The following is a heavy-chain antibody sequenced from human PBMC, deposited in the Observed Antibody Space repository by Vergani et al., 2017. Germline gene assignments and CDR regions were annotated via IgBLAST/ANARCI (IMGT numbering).Heavy chain of an antibody. Sequence: VQLVQSGAEVKKPGASVKVSCKASGYTFTGYYMHWVRQAPGQGLEWMGWINPNSGGTNYAQKFQGRVTMTRDTSISTAYMELSRLRSDDTAVYYCAGDLGSRGYSGYDYEGYYFDYWGQGTLVTVSS. V-gene: IGHV1-2*02. D-gene: IGHD5-12*01. CDR3: AGDLGSRGYSGYDYEGYYFDY. J-gene: IGHJ4*02. CDR1: GYTFTGYY. CDR2: INPNSGGT.